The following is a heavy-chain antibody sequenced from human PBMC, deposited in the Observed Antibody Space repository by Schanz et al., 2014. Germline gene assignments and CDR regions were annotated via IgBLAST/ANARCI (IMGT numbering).Heavy chain of an antibody. V-gene: IGHV3-7*01. CDR2: IKQDGSEK. CDR3: AREGEWGYDPPRH. J-gene: IGHJ4*02. CDR1: FFSIRFPF. D-gene: IGHD5-12*01. Sequence: VQVVESGGGLVQPGGSLRLSFASSFFSIRFPFLLFFLHAPGKGPEWVANIKQDGSEKYYVDSVKGRFTISRDNAKNSLYLQMNSLRAEDTAVYYCAREGEWGYDPPRHWGQGTLVTVSS.